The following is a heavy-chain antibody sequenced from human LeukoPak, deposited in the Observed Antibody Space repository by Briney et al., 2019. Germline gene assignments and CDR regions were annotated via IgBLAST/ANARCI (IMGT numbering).Heavy chain of an antibody. V-gene: IGHV4-59*12. CDR2: IYYSGST. CDR1: GGSISSYY. J-gene: IGHJ4*02. Sequence: SETLSLTCTVSGGSISSYYWSWIRQPPGKGLEWIGYIYYSGSTYYNPSLKSRVTISVDTSKNQFSLKLSSVAAADTAVYYCARSTTVTVPFDYWGQGTLVTVSS. CDR3: ARSTTVTVPFDY. D-gene: IGHD4-17*01.